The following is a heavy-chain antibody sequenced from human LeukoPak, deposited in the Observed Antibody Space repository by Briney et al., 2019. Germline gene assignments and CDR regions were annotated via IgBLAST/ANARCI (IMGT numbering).Heavy chain of an antibody. V-gene: IGHV4-4*07. CDR3: ARDREGIVVVPAAMYYYYYYMDV. J-gene: IGHJ6*03. D-gene: IGHD2-2*01. CDR1: GGSISSYY. CDR2: IYTSGST. Sequence: PSETLSLTCTVSGGSISSYYWSWIRQPAGKGLEWIGRIYTSGSTNYNPSLKSRVTMSVDTSKNQFSLKLSSVTAADTAVYYCARDREGIVVVPAAMYYYYYYMDVWGKGTTVTVSS.